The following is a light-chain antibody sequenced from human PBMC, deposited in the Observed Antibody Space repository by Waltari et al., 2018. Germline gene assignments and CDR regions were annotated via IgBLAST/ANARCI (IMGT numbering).Light chain of an antibody. CDR1: QSVSRS. CDR2: GAS. Sequence: EIVLTQSPGTLSLSPGERATLSCRASQSVSRSLTWYQQKSGQAPRLLVYGASSRAPGVPDRFSGSGSGTDFSLTISRLEPEDFAVYYCQHYVRLPVTFGQGTKVEIK. CDR3: QHYVRLPVT. J-gene: IGKJ1*01. V-gene: IGKV3-20*01.